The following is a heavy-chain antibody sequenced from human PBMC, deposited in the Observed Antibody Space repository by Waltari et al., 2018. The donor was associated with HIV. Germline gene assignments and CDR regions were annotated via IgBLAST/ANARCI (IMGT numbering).Heavy chain of an antibody. CDR1: GGSISSGSYY. D-gene: IGHD6-13*01. CDR2: IYTSGST. Sequence: QVQLQESGPGLVKPSQTLSLTCTVSGGSISSGSYYWSWIRKPAGKGLEWIGRIYTSGSTNYNPSLKSRVTISVDTSKNQFSLKLSSVTAADTAVYYCARDAGYSSSWYAYYFDYWGQGTLVTVSS. V-gene: IGHV4-61*02. J-gene: IGHJ4*02. CDR3: ARDAGYSSSWYAYYFDY.